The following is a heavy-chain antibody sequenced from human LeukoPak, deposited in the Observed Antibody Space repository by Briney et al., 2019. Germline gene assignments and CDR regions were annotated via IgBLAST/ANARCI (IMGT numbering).Heavy chain of an antibody. J-gene: IGHJ4*02. Sequence: SETLSLTCSVSGGSISIYYWSWIRQPPGKGLEWIGYIYYSGSTNYNPSLKSRVTISVDTSKNQFSLKLSSVTAADTAVYYCAKYIAAAWTQWGQGTLVTVSS. CDR2: IYYSGST. V-gene: IGHV4-59*01. CDR1: GGSISIYY. CDR3: AKYIAAAWTQ. D-gene: IGHD6-13*01.